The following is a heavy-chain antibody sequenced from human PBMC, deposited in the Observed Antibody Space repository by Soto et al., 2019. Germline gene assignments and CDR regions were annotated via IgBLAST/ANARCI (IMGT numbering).Heavy chain of an antibody. CDR1: GGSISSGGYY. D-gene: IGHD3-16*01. CDR2: IYYSGST. J-gene: IGHJ4*02. V-gene: IGHV4-31*03. Sequence: QVQLLESGPGLVKPSQTLSLTCTVSGGSISSGGYYWSWIRQNPGKGLEWIGYIYYSGSTYYNPSLKSRVTISEDTSKNQSSLKLSSVTAADTAVYYCARGPGIMAKIDYWGQGTLVTVSS. CDR3: ARGPGIMAKIDY.